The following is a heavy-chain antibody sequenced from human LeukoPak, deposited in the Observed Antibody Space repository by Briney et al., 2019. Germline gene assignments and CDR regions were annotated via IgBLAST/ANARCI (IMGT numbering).Heavy chain of an antibody. J-gene: IGHJ6*04. CDR1: GFTFSSYG. Sequence: PGRSLRLSCAASGFTFSSYGMHWVRQAPGKGLEWAAVIWYGGSNKYYADSVKGRFTISRDNSKNTLYLQMNSLRAEDTAVYYCARGLDSSNGMDVWGKGTTVTVSS. CDR2: IWYGGSNK. D-gene: IGHD2-2*03. CDR3: ARGLDSSNGMDV. V-gene: IGHV3-33*01.